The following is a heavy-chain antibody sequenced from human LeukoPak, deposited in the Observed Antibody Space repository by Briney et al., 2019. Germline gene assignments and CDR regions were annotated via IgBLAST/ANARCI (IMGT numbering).Heavy chain of an antibody. CDR2: IYPGDSDT. J-gene: IGHJ3*02. CDR1: GYSFTCYW. V-gene: IGHV5-51*01. D-gene: IGHD3-22*01. CDR3: ARLRYYDSSGYSPDAFDI. Sequence: GESLKISCKGSGYSFTCYWIGWVRQMPGKGLECMGIIYPGDSDTRYSPSFQGQVTISADKSISTAYLQWSSLKASDTAMYYCARLRYYDSSGYSPDAFDIWGQGTMVTVSS.